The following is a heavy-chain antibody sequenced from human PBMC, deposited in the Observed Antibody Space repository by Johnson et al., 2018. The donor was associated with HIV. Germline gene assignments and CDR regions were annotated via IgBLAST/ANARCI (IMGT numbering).Heavy chain of an antibody. CDR2: ISGSGGST. V-gene: IGHV3-23*04. J-gene: IGHJ3*02. CDR3: AKPPAMEADAFEI. CDR1: GFTFSSYA. D-gene: IGHD3-3*01. Sequence: EQLVESGGGLVQPGGSLRLSCAASGFTFSSYAMSWVRQAPGKGLEWVSAISGSGGSTYYADSVKGRFTISRDNSTYTLYPQMCSPGAEDTAVYYCAKPPAMEADAFEIWGQGAIFTVSS.